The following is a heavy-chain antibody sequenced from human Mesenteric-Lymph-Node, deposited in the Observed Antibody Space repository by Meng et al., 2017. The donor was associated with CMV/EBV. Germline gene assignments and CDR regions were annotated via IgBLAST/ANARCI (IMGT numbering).Heavy chain of an antibody. D-gene: IGHD2-2*01. CDR3: ARDGPLRYCSSTSCLDY. CDR2: ISYDGSNK. V-gene: IGHV3-30-3*01. J-gene: IGHJ4*02. CDR1: GFTFSSYA. Sequence: GESLQISCAASGFTFSSYAMHWVRPAPGQGLEWVAVISYDGSNKYYAASVEGRFTISRDNSKNTLYLQMNSLRAEDTAVYYCARDGPLRYCSSTSCLDYWGQGTLVTVSS.